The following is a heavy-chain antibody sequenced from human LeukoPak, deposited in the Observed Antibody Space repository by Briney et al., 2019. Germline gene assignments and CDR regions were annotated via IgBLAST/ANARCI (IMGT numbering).Heavy chain of an antibody. CDR3: ARNYYDSSFDAFDI. Sequence: SETLSLTCSVSGGSISSYYWSWIRQPPGKGLEWIGYIYYSGSTNYNPSLKSRVTISVDTSKNQFSLKLSSVTAADTAVYYCARNYYDSSFDAFDIWGQGTMVTASS. D-gene: IGHD3-22*01. J-gene: IGHJ3*02. CDR1: GGSISSYY. CDR2: IYYSGST. V-gene: IGHV4-59*01.